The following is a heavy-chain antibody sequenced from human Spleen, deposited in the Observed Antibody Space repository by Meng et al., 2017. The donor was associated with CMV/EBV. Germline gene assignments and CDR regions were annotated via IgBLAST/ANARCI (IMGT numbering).Heavy chain of an antibody. D-gene: IGHD6-19*01. CDR1: GYTFNNYA. Sequence: GSAKVSCKVSGYTFNNYAVNWVRQAPGQGPGWMGWISTYNGDTRYAQRFQDRVTMTTDTSTGTAYMELRNMRSDDTAVYYCATQYIRASGWYYFDYWGQGTLVTVSS. J-gene: IGHJ4*02. CDR3: ATQYIRASGWYYFDY. CDR2: ISTYNGDT. V-gene: IGHV1-18*01.